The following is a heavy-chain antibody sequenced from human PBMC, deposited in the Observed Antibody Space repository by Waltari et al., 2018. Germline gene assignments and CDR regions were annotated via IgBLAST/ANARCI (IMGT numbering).Heavy chain of an antibody. CDR2: ISWNSGSI. V-gene: IGHV3-9*01. Sequence: EVQLVESGGGLVQPGRSLRLSCAASGFTFDDYAMHWFRQAPGKGLEWVSGISWNSGSIGYADSVKGRFTISRDNAKNSLYLQMNSLRAEDTALYYCAKDKAAAGLYYFDYWGQGTLVTVSS. CDR1: GFTFDDYA. CDR3: AKDKAAAGLYYFDY. J-gene: IGHJ4*02. D-gene: IGHD6-13*01.